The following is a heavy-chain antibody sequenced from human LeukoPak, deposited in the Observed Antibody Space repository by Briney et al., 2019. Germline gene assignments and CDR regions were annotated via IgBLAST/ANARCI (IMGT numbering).Heavy chain of an antibody. CDR3: ARARGDSSGYYDDAFDI. CDR2: IYHSGST. D-gene: IGHD3-22*01. V-gene: IGHV4-30-2*01. CDR1: GGSISSGGYS. Sequence: SETLSLTCAVSGGSISSGGYSWSWIRQPPGKGLEWIGYIYHSGSTYYNPSLKSRVTISVDTSKNQFSLRLSSVTAADTAVYYCARARGDSSGYYDDAFDIWGQGTMVTVSS. J-gene: IGHJ3*02.